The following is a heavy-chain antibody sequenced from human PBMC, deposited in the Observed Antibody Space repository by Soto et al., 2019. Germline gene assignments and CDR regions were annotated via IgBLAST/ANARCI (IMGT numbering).Heavy chain of an antibody. CDR3: AKGSSGSRPYYFDY. Sequence: GGSLRLSCAASGFTFSTYAMSWVRQAPGKGLEWVSAISGSGGSTYYADSVKGRCTISRDNSKNTLYLQMNSLRAEDTAVYYCAKGSSGSRPYYFDYWGQGTLVTVSS. V-gene: IGHV3-23*01. J-gene: IGHJ4*02. CDR2: ISGSGGST. D-gene: IGHD3-22*01. CDR1: GFTFSTYA.